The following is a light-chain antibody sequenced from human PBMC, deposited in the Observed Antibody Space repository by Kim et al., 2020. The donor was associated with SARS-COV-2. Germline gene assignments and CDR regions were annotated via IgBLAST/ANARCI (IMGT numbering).Light chain of an antibody. CDR3: SSYAGSDNWV. CDR1: SGDVGSYNY. J-gene: IGLJ3*02. Sequence: QSALTQPPSASGSPGQSVTISCTGTSGDVGSYNYVSWYQQHPGKAPKLMIYEVTKRPSGVPYRFSGSKSGNTASLTVSGLQAEDEADYYCSSYAGSDNWVFGGGTQLTVL. CDR2: EVT. V-gene: IGLV2-8*01.